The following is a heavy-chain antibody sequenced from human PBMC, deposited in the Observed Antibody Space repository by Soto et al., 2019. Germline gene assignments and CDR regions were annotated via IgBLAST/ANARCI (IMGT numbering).Heavy chain of an antibody. D-gene: IGHD3-10*01. V-gene: IGHV1-2*02. CDR2: IDPRSGGT. J-gene: IGHJ4*02. CDR3: ATDDYGIFPY. CDR1: GYPFTTYY. Sequence: HVQLVQSGTEVKKPGASVRVSCMVSGYPFTTYYIHWVRQAPGQGLEWMGWIDPRSGGTVYEQKCQGRVTMTRDTYISTVYMALSGLTSDDTALYYCATDDYGIFPYWGQGSLVTVSS.